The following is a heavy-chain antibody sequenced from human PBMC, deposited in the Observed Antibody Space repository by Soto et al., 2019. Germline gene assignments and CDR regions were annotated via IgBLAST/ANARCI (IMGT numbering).Heavy chain of an antibody. D-gene: IGHD3-22*01. CDR2: ISYDGSNK. CDR3: ARDHPSDYYDSVDDYYYYGMDV. J-gene: IGHJ6*02. CDR1: GFTFSSYA. V-gene: IGHV3-30-3*01. Sequence: QVQLVESGGGVVQPGRSLRLSCAASGFTFSSYAMHWVRQAPGKGLEWVAVISYDGSNKYYADSVKGRFTISRDNSKNTLYLQLNSLRAEDKAVYYCARDHPSDYYDSVDDYYYYGMDVWGQGTTVTVSS.